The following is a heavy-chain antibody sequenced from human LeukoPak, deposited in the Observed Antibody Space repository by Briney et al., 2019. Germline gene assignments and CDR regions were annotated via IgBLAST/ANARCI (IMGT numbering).Heavy chain of an antibody. CDR1: VRSISSTNYF. CDR2: INYSGIT. Sequence: ETLSLICTVSVRSISSTNYFWAWVRRPPGKGLEWIGSINYSGITYYTPSLKSRVTIPVDTSKNQFSLKLSSVTAADTAVYYCVRDKPTGKLDPWGQGTLVTVSS. D-gene: IGHD3-10*01. V-gene: IGHV4-39*07. CDR3: VRDKPTGKLDP. J-gene: IGHJ5*02.